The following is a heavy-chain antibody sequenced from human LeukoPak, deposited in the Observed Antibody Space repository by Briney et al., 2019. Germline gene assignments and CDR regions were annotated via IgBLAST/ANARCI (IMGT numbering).Heavy chain of an antibody. J-gene: IGHJ5*02. CDR1: GFTFSSYS. V-gene: IGHV3-21*01. Sequence: PGGSLRLSCAASGFTFSSYSMNWVRQAPGKGLEWVSSISSSSSYIYYADSVKGRFTISRDNAKNSLYLQMNSLRAEDTAVYYCAPWGITGTTGWFDPWGQGTLVTVSS. D-gene: IGHD1-7*01. CDR3: APWGITGTTGWFDP. CDR2: ISSSSSYI.